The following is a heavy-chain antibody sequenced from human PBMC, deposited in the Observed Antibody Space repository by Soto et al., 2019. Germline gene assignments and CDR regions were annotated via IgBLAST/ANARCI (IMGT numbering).Heavy chain of an antibody. CDR3: AKDLSTRDGADYFDP. J-gene: IGHJ5*02. V-gene: IGHV3-30*18. D-gene: IGHD2-15*01. CDR2: ISDDGSKK. CDR1: GFTFSSYG. Sequence: GGSLRLSCAASGFTFSSYGMHWVRQAPGKGLEWVSVISDDGSKKYDADSVKGRFTISRDNSKNILYLQMNSLRAEDTAVYYCAKDLSTRDGADYFDPWGQGTLVTVSS.